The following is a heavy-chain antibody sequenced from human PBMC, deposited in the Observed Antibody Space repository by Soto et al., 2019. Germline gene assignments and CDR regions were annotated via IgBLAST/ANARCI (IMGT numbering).Heavy chain of an antibody. CDR1: GGSFRGYY. V-gene: IGHV4-34*01. J-gene: IGHJ4*02. CDR3: ARDPYADPQGRYFDY. D-gene: IGHD4-17*01. Sequence: PSETLSLTCAVYGGSFRGYYWSWIRQPPGKGLEWIGEINHSGSTNYNPSLKSRVTISVDTSKTQFSLKLSSVTAADTAVDYCARDPYADPQGRYFDYWGQGTLVTVSS. CDR2: INHSGST.